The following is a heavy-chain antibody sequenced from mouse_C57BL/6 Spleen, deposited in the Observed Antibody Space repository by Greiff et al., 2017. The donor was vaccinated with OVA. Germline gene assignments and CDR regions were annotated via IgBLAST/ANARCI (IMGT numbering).Heavy chain of an antibody. CDR1: GYTFTDYN. D-gene: IGHD4-1*01. CDR2: INPNNGGT. Sequence: EVQLQQSGPELVKPGASVKIPCKASGYTFTDYNMDWVKQSHGKSLEWIGDINPNNGGTIYNQKFKGKATLTVDKSSSTAYMELRSLTSEDTAVYYCARRWEDSNYYFDYWGQGTTLTVAS. J-gene: IGHJ2*01. V-gene: IGHV1-18*01. CDR3: ARRWEDSNYYFDY.